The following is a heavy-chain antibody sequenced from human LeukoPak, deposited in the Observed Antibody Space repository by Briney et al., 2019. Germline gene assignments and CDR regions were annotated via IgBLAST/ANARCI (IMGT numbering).Heavy chain of an antibody. CDR1: GFTFSSYA. V-gene: IGHV3-30*04. CDR3: ARDRIYYYYMDV. Sequence: PGGSLRLSCAASGFTFSSYAMHWVRQAPGKGLEWVAVISYDGSNKYYTDSVKGRFTISRDNAKNSLYLQMNSLRAEDTAVYYCARDRIYYYYMDVWGKGTTVTVSS. CDR2: ISYDGSNK. J-gene: IGHJ6*03.